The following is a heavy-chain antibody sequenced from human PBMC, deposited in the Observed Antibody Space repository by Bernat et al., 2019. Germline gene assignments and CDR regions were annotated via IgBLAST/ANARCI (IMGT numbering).Heavy chain of an antibody. CDR2: IYYSGST. CDR3: ARLNIVATTFDY. J-gene: IGHJ4*02. V-gene: IGHV4-39*01. Sequence: QVQLQESGPGLVKPSGTLSLTCAVSGGSISSSSYYWGWIRQPPGKGLEWIGSIYYSGSTYYNPSLKSRVTISVDTSKNQFSLKLSSVTAADTAVYYCARLNIVATTFDYWGQGTLVTVSS. CDR1: GGSISSSSYY. D-gene: IGHD5-12*01.